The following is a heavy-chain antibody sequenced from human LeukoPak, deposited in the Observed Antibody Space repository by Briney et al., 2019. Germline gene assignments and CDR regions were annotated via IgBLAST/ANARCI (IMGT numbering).Heavy chain of an antibody. D-gene: IGHD6-6*01. CDR1: GDSVSSDTAT. J-gene: IGHJ6*02. V-gene: IGHV6-1*01. CDR2: TYYRSKWYN. CDR3: ARRGPAGSSSYGMDV. Sequence: SQTLSLTCAISGDSVSSDTATWNWLRPSPSRGLEWLGRTYYRSKWYNDYAVSVKSRITINPDTPKNQFSLQLNSVTPEDTAVYYCARRGPAGSSSYGMDVWGQGTTVTVSS.